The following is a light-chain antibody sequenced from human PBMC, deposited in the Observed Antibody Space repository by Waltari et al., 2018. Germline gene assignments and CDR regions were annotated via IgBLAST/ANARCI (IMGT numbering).Light chain of an antibody. CDR2: DVT. Sequence: SALTQPASVSESPGQSITIPCTGTTSAVGGYNYVSWYQPHPGKAPKLMIYDVTNRPSGVSNRFSGSKSGNTASLTISGLQAEDEADYYCSSFTSSSTWVFGGGTKLTVL. V-gene: IGLV2-14*03. CDR1: TSAVGGYNY. CDR3: SSFTSSSTWV. J-gene: IGLJ3*02.